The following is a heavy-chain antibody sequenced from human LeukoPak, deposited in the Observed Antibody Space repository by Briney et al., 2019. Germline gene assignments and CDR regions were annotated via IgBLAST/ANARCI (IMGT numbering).Heavy chain of an antibody. D-gene: IGHD3-22*01. CDR1: GGSISSHY. J-gene: IGHJ4*02. CDR3: ARDSLSYDSSGYYRNFDY. Sequence: SETLSLTCAVSGGSISSHYWSWIRQPPGKGLEWIGYLYYSWSTNYNPSLKSRVTISVDTYKNEFSLKLSSVTAADTAVYYCARDSLSYDSSGYYRNFDYWGQGTLVTVSS. CDR2: LYYSWST. V-gene: IGHV4-59*11.